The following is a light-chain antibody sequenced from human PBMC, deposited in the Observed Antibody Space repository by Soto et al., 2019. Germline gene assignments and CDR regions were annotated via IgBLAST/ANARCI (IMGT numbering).Light chain of an antibody. CDR3: QQRSNWPPIT. J-gene: IGKJ5*01. CDR1: QSVSSE. V-gene: IGKV3-11*01. CDR2: DAS. Sequence: EIVLTQSPVTLSLSPGERATLACRASQSVSSEFAWYQQKPGQAPRLLIYDASNRATGIQARFSGSGSGTDFTLTISSLEAEDFAVYYCQQRSNWPPITFGQGTRLEIK.